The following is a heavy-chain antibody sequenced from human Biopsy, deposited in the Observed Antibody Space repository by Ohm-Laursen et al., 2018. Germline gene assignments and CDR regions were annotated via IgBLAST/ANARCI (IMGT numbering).Heavy chain of an antibody. CDR3: ARDCNGDNGGVDF. J-gene: IGHJ4*02. D-gene: IGHD4/OR15-4a*01. Sequence: SVKVSCKTSGGTSSNFAINWVRQAPGQGLECMGRIIPLIGLTNYAQKFQGRVTITADKFTNTVYMELSSLRSDDTAVYFCARDCNGDNGGVDFWGQGTLVTVS. V-gene: IGHV1-69*04. CDR2: IIPLIGLT. CDR1: GGTSSNFA.